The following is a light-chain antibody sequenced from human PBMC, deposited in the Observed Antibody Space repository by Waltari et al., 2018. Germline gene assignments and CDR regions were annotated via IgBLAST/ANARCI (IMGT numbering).Light chain of an antibody. Sequence: QSALTQPASVSGSPGQSITISCTGTSSDVGGHNYVSWYPQHPGKAPKRMIYEVSNRPSGVSNSFSGSKSGNTASLTISGLQAEDDAEYYCSSYTSSSTQVFGTGTKVTVL. V-gene: IGLV2-14*01. CDR3: SSYTSSSTQV. J-gene: IGLJ1*01. CDR2: EVS. CDR1: SSDVGGHNY.